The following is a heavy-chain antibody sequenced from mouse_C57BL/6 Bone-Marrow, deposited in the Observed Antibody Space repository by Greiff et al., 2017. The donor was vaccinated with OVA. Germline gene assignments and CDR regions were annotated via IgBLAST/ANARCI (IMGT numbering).Heavy chain of an antibody. V-gene: IGHV5-16*01. CDR3: ARALYYGSSYAMDY. Sequence: EVKVVESEGGLVQPGSSMKLSCTASGFTFSDYYMAWVRQVPEKGLEWVANINYDGSSTYYLDSLKSRFIISRDNAKNILYLQMSSLKSEDTATYYCARALYYGSSYAMDYWGQGTSVTVSS. J-gene: IGHJ4*01. CDR1: GFTFSDYY. CDR2: INYDGSST. D-gene: IGHD1-1*01.